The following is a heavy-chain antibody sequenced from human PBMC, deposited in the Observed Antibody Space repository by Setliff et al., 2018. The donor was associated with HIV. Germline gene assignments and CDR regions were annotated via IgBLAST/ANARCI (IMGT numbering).Heavy chain of an antibody. D-gene: IGHD6-13*01. Sequence: GGSLRLSCATSGFSVSSSYMTWVRQAPGGGLEWVSSINWNGGSTAYADSVKGRFTISRDNAQNSLYLQMNGLRAEDTALYYCARDLRYGSTWYAFDYWGQGTLVTVSS. J-gene: IGHJ4*02. CDR1: GFSVSSSY. CDR3: ARDLRYGSTWYAFDY. CDR2: INWNGGST. V-gene: IGHV3-20*04.